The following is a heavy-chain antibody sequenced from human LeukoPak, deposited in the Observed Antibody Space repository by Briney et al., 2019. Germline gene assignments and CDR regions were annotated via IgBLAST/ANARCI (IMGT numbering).Heavy chain of an antibody. CDR1: GFTFSSYA. Sequence: PGGSLRLSCAASGFTFSSYAMSWVRQAPGKGLEWDSAISGSGGSTYYADSVKGRFTISRDNSKNTLYLQMNSLRAEDTAVYYCATSFWSGYDWFDPWGQGTLVTVSS. CDR3: ATSFWSGYDWFDP. CDR2: ISGSGGST. V-gene: IGHV3-23*01. D-gene: IGHD3-3*01. J-gene: IGHJ5*02.